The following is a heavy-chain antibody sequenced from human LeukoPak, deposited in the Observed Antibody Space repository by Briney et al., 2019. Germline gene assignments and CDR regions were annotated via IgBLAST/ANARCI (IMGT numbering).Heavy chain of an antibody. V-gene: IGHV3-23*01. CDR3: AKTFFLYYYDSSGLDY. J-gene: IGHJ4*02. CDR1: GFTFSIYA. CDR2: ISGSGGST. Sequence: PGGSLRLSCAASGFTFSIYAMSWVRQAPGKGLEWVSAISGSGGSTYYADSVKGRFTISRDNSKNTLYLQMNSLRAEDTAVYYCAKTFFLYYYDSSGLDYWGQGTLVTVSS. D-gene: IGHD3-22*01.